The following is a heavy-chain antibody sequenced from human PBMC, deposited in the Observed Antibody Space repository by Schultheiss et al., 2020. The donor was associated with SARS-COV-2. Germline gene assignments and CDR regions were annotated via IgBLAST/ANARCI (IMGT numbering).Heavy chain of an antibody. CDR2: IYYSGST. V-gene: IGHV4-59*01. CDR3: ATQGATWWLDP. Sequence: SETLSLTCAVYGGSFSGYYWSWIRQPPGKGLEWIGYIYYSGSTNYNPSLKSRVTISVDTSKNQFSLKLSSVTAADTAVYYCATQGATWWLDPWGQGTTVTVSS. D-gene: IGHD2-15*01. CDR1: GGSFSGYY. J-gene: IGHJ6*02.